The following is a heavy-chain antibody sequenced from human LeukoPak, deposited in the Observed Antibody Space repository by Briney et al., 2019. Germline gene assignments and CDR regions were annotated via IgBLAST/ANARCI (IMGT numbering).Heavy chain of an antibody. V-gene: IGHV3-66*02. Sequence: GGSLRLSCAASGFTFSGYWMTWVRQAPGKGLEWVSVIYSGGSTYYADSVKGRFTISRDNSKNTLYLQMNSLRAEDTAVYYCARVIAAPAYYFDYWGQGTLVTVSS. CDR2: IYSGGST. D-gene: IGHD6-6*01. J-gene: IGHJ4*02. CDR1: GFTFSGYW. CDR3: ARVIAAPAYYFDY.